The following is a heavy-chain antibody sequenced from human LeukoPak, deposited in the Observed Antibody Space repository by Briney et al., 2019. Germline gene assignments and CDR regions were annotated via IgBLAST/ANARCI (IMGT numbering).Heavy chain of an antibody. V-gene: IGHV3-11*01. CDR1: GGSVSDYY. CDR2: ISSSGSTI. J-gene: IGHJ5*02. D-gene: IGHD6-13*01. Sequence: LSLTCTVSGGSVSDYYWSWIRQSPGKGLEWVSYISSSGSTIYYADSVKGRFTISRDNSKNTLYLQMNSLRAEDTAVYYCARGQQQTRYNWFDPWGQGTLVTVSS. CDR3: ARGQQQTRYNWFDP.